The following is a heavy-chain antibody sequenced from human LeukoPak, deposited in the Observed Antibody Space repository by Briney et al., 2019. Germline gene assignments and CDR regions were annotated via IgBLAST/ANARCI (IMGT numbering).Heavy chain of an antibody. Sequence: PGGSLRLSCAASGFTFSSYSMNWVRQAPGKGLEWVSSISSSSSYIYYADSVKGRFTISRDNVKNSLYLQMNSLRAEDTAVYYCARDPTGLWYNWFDPWGQGTLVTVSS. J-gene: IGHJ5*02. CDR3: ARDPTGLWYNWFDP. CDR1: GFTFSSYS. CDR2: ISSSSSYI. D-gene: IGHD3-16*01. V-gene: IGHV3-21*01.